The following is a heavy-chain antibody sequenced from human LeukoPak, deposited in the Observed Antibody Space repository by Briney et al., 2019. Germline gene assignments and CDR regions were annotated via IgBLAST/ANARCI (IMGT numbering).Heavy chain of an antibody. D-gene: IGHD4-17*01. CDR1: GVSFDDYY. CDR3: TRMTTGHDY. CDR2: INHSGYT. J-gene: IGHJ4*02. Sequence: SETLSLTCAVSGVSFDDYYWAWVRQTPGKGLEWIGEINHSGYTNDSPSLKSRATLSVDTSSKQFSLNLRSVTVADAGIYYWTRMTTGHDYWGQGTLVTVSS. V-gene: IGHV4-34*04.